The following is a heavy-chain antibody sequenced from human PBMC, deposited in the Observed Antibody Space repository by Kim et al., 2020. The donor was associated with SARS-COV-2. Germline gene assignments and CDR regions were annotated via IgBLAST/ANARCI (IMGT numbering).Heavy chain of an antibody. CDR2: ISSSNSYT. CDR3: AIGAAVGTRFDY. V-gene: IGHV3-11*06. D-gene: IGHD6-13*01. CDR1: GFTFSDYY. J-gene: IGHJ4*02. Sequence: GGSLRLSCAASGFTFSDYYMSWIRQAPGEGLEWISYISSSNSYTNYADSVKGRFTISRDNAKNSLYLQMNSLSAEDTAVYYCAIGAAVGTRFDYWGQGTL.